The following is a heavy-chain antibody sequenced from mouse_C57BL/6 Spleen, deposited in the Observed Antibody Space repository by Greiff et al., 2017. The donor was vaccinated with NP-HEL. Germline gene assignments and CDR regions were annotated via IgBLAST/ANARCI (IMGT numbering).Heavy chain of an antibody. D-gene: IGHD2-14*01. V-gene: IGHV1-18*01. Sequence: EVQLQQSGPELVKPGASVKIPCKASGYTFTDYNMDWVKQSHGKSLEWIGDINPNNGGTNYNQKFKGKATLTVDKSSSTAYMELRSLTSEDTAVYYCARRRGVPYYAMDYWGQGTSVTVSS. CDR2: INPNNGGT. CDR1: GYTFTDYN. J-gene: IGHJ4*01. CDR3: ARRRGVPYYAMDY.